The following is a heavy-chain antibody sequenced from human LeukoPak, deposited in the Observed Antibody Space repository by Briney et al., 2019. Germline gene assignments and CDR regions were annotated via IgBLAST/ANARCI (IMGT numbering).Heavy chain of an antibody. V-gene: IGHV3-21*01. CDR1: GVNFSSYS. J-gene: IGHJ4*02. CDR2: ISSASGYL. Sequence: PGGSLRLSCAASGVNFSSYSMNWVRQAPGKGLEWLSSISSASGYLFYADSVKGRFTISRDNAKNSLFLQLDSLRAEDTAVYYCANEYNSLDHWGQGTLVTVSS. CDR3: ANEYNSLDH. D-gene: IGHD1-14*01.